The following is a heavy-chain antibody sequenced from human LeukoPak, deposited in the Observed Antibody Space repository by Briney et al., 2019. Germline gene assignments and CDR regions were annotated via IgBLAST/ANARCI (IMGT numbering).Heavy chain of an antibody. V-gene: IGHV4-61*02. Sequence: SQTLSLTCTVSGGSISSGSYYWSWIRQPAGKGLEWIGRIYTSGSTNYNPSLKSRVTISVDTSKNQFSLKLSSVTAADTAVYYCARYGDYEFFDYWGQGTLVTVSS. J-gene: IGHJ4*02. CDR3: ARYGDYEFFDY. CDR2: IYTSGST. CDR1: GGSISSGSYY. D-gene: IGHD4-17*01.